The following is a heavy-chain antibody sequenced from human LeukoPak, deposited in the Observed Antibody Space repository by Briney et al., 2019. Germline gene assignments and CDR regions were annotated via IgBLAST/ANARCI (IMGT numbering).Heavy chain of an antibody. V-gene: IGHV4-59*11. CDR1: GGSIGSHY. CDR2: LFHSGST. Sequence: PSETLSLTCSVSGGSIGSHYWSWIRQPPGKELEWIGYLFHSGSTNYNPSLQSRVTISVDTSRNHFSLKLTSVTAADTAVYYCTRLLDNDSSGYPDTFDMWGQGTMVTVSS. D-gene: IGHD3-22*01. J-gene: IGHJ3*02. CDR3: TRLLDNDSSGYPDTFDM.